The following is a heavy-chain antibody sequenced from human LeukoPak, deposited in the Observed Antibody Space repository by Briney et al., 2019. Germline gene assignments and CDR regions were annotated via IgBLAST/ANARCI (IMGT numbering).Heavy chain of an antibody. CDR1: GFTFSSYA. CDR3: ARPVPAGMWYYYGVHV. J-gene: IGHJ6*02. Sequence: PGGSLRLSCAASGFTFSSYAMHWVRQAPGKGLEWVAVISYDGSNKYYADSVKGRFTISRDNSKNALYLQMNSLTAEDTAVYYCARPVPAGMWYYYGVHVWGQGTTVTVSS. V-gene: IGHV3-30*04. CDR2: ISYDGSNK. D-gene: IGHD2-2*01.